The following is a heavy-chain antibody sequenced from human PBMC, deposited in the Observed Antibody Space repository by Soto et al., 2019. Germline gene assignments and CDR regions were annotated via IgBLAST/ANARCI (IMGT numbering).Heavy chain of an antibody. CDR2: ISAYNGNT. CDR1: GGTFSSYT. Sequence: ASVKVSCKASGGTFSSYTISWVRQAPGQGLEWMGWISAYNGNTNYAQKLQGRVTVTRDTSTSTVYMQLSSLRSEDTAVYYCASSEAVPTTAYYYWYIDVWGKGTTVTVSS. CDR3: ASSEAVPTTAYYYWYIDV. J-gene: IGHJ6*03. D-gene: IGHD2-2*01. V-gene: IGHV1-18*01.